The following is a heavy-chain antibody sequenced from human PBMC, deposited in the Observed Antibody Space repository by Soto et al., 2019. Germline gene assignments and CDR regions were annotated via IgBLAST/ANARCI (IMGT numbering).Heavy chain of an antibody. V-gene: IGHV1-8*01. Sequence: ASVKVSCKASGYTFTSYDINWVRQATGQGLEWMGWMNPNSGNTGYAQTFQGRVTMTRNTSISTAYMELSSLRSEDTAVYYCAILGVFIAAAGDYWGQGTLVTVSS. J-gene: IGHJ4*02. CDR3: AILGVFIAAAGDY. D-gene: IGHD6-13*01. CDR2: MNPNSGNT. CDR1: GYTFTSYD.